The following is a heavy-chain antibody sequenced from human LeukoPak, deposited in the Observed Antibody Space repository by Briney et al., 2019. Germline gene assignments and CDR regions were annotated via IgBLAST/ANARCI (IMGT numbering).Heavy chain of an antibody. CDR2: IKQDGSDK. V-gene: IGHV3-7*01. J-gene: IGHJ4*02. CDR1: GFTFTTYW. Sequence: GGSLRLSCAASGFTFTTYWMGWVRQAPGKGLEWVANIKQDGSDKFYVDSVKGRFTISRDNAKNSLYLQMNSLRAEDTAVYYCARLREIPVFGVVTKSTSYFDYWGQGTLVTVSS. CDR3: ARLREIPVFGVVTKSTSYFDY. D-gene: IGHD3-3*01.